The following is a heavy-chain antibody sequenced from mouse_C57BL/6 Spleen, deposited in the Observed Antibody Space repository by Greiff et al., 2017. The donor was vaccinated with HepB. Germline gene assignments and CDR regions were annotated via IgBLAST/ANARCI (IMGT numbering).Heavy chain of an antibody. CDR1: GYAFSSYW. D-gene: IGHD2-5*01. Sequence: VKLQESGAELVKPGASVKISCKASGYAFSSYWMNWVKQRPGKGLEWIGQIYPGDGDTNYNGKFKGKATLTADKSSSTAYMQLSSLTSEDSAVYFCARHYSNYVDYWGQGTTLTVSS. CDR2: IYPGDGDT. CDR3: ARHYSNYVDY. J-gene: IGHJ2*01. V-gene: IGHV1-80*01.